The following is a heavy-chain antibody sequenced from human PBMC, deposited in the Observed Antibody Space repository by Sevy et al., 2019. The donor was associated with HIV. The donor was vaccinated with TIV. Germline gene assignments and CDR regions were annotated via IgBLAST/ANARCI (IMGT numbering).Heavy chain of an antibody. J-gene: IGHJ4*02. Sequence: GGSLRLSCAASGFIFSNYYMTWVRQAPGKGLEWVSYISDRSDTISYADSVKGRFTISRDTAKNALYLQMSSLRGEDTAVYYWARLHDRYCSRSSCYYGYFFDYWGQGTLVTVSS. CDR2: ISDRSDTI. CDR3: ARLHDRYCSRSSCYYGYFFDY. D-gene: IGHD2-15*01. CDR1: GFIFSNYY. V-gene: IGHV3-48*01.